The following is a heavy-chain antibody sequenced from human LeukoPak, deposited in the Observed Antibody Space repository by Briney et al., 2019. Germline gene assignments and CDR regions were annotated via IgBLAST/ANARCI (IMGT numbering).Heavy chain of an antibody. V-gene: IGHV3-53*01. D-gene: IGHD6-13*01. CDR1: GFTVSFNY. Sequence: GGSLRLSCAASGFTVSFNYMTWVRQAPGKGLEWVSVIYSGGSTDYADSVKGRFTISRDKSKNTLYLQMNSLRAEDTAVYYCTRNYIAGRGHWGQGTLVTVSS. CDR3: TRNYIAGRGH. CDR2: IYSGGST. J-gene: IGHJ4*02.